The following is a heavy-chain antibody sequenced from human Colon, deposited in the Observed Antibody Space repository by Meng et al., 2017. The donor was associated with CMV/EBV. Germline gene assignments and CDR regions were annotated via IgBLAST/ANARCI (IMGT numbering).Heavy chain of an antibody. V-gene: IGHV4-39*07. CDR3: ARDLTNKWFYY. J-gene: IGHJ4*02. Sequence: LLQGSGPGLVKPAETLSPTCTASGDPISSGSHSWAWFRQPPGKRLEWIGSMYFSGIADYNPSLKSRVTISLHATQKQFSLRLTSVTAADSAVYFCARDLTNKWFYYWGQGTLVTVSS. CDR2: MYFSGIA. D-gene: IGHD1-26*01. CDR1: GDPISSGSHS.